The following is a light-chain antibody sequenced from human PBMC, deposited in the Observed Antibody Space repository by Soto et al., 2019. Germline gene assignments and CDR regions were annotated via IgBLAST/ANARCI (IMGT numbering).Light chain of an antibody. Sequence: EIVLTQSPATLSVSPGERATLSCRASQSISSNLAWYQQKPGQAPRILIYGASTRATGIPARFSGSGSGTEFTLTISSLQSEDSAVYYCQQFYNWPPITFGQGTRLEIK. J-gene: IGKJ5*01. CDR1: QSISSN. CDR3: QQFYNWPPIT. CDR2: GAS. V-gene: IGKV3-15*01.